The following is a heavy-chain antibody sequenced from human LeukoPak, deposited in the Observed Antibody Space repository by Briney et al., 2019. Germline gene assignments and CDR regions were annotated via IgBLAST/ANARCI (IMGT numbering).Heavy chain of an antibody. CDR3: ARARGYSYGIDAFDI. V-gene: IGHV3-30*04. CDR2: ISYDGSNK. CDR1: GFTFSSYA. J-gene: IGHJ3*02. Sequence: GRSLRLSCAASGFTFSSYAMHWVRQAPGKGLEWVAVISYDGSNKYYADSVKGRFTISRDNSKNTLHLQMNSLRAEDTAVYYCARARGYSYGIDAFDIWGQGTMVTVSS. D-gene: IGHD5-18*01.